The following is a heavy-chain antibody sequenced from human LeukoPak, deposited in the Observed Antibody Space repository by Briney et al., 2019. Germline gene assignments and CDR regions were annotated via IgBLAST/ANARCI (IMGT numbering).Heavy chain of an antibody. CDR3: ASFKVVPAAIGGGVRNNWFDP. Sequence: GGSLRLSCAASGFTFSSYSMNWVRQAPGKGLEWVSSISSSSSYIYYVDSVKGRFTISRDNAKNSLYLQMNSLRAEDTAVYYCASFKVVPAAIGGGVRNNWFDPWSQGTLVTVSS. CDR1: GFTFSSYS. J-gene: IGHJ5*02. V-gene: IGHV3-21*01. CDR2: ISSSSSYI. D-gene: IGHD2-2*01.